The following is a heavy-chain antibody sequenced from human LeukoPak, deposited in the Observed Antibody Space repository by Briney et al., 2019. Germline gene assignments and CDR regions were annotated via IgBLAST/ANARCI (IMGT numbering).Heavy chain of an antibody. J-gene: IGHJ3*01. CDR2: FWYGGSNE. CDR3: ASSTVTSRGVGDFDL. D-gene: IGHD4-17*01. Sequence: GTSLKLSCEASGFIFSTYGMNWVRQPPCKGMEWVAIFWYGGSNEYYADSVKGRFSISRDNSQNTLYLEMNSLTADDTATYYCASSTVTSRGVGDFDLWGHGTRVTVSS. CDR1: GFIFSTYG. V-gene: IGHV3-33*01.